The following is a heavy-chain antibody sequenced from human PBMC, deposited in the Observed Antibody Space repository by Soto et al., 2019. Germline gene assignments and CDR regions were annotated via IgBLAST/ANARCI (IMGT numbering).Heavy chain of an antibody. CDR2: IYTSGST. D-gene: IGHD3-3*01. V-gene: IGHV4-4*07. Sequence: SETLSLTCTVSGGSIRYYWRWIRQPAGKGLEWIGRIYTSGSTNYNPSLKSRVTMSIDTSKNQFSLKLTSVTAADTAVYFCARGIVDFWSGRHYFDYWGQGTLVTVSS. CDR3: ARGIVDFWSGRHYFDY. J-gene: IGHJ4*02. CDR1: GGSIRYY.